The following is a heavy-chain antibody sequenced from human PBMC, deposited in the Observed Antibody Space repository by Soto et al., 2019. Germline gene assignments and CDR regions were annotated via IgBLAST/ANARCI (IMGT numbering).Heavy chain of an antibody. CDR2: TTPIFGTA. J-gene: IGHJ4*02. Sequence: QVQLVQSGAEVKKPGSSVKVSCKASGGTFSSYAISWVRQAPEKGLGWMEGTTPIFGTANYAQKFQGRVTITADKSTSTAYMELSSLRSEDTAVYYCARAVTSYYYGSGSYTYYFDYWGQGTLVTVSS. CDR3: ARAVTSYYYGSGSYTYYFDY. D-gene: IGHD3-10*01. V-gene: IGHV1-69*06. CDR1: GGTFSSYA.